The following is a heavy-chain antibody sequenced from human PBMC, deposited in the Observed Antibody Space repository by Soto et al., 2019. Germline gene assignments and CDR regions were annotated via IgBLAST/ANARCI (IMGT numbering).Heavy chain of an antibody. V-gene: IGHV4-34*01. CDR2: INHSGST. CDR1: GGSFSGYY. CDR3: ARGACGCSCGGVYNWFDP. D-gene: IGHD2-15*01. J-gene: IGHJ5*02. Sequence: QVQLQQWGAGLLKPSETLSLTCAVYGGSFSGYYWSWIRQPPGKGLEWIGEINHSGSTNYNPSLKSRVTISVDTSKNQFSLKLSSVTAADTAVYYCARGACGCSCGGVYNWFDPWGQGTLVTVSS.